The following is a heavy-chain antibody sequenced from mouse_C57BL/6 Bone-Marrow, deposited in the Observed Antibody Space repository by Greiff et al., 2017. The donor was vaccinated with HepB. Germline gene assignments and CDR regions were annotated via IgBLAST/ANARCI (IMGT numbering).Heavy chain of an antibody. D-gene: IGHD2-3*01. V-gene: IGHV1-55*01. Sequence: QVQLQQPGAELVKPGASVKMSCKASGYTFTSYWITWVKQRPGQGLEWIGDIYPGSGSTNYNEKLKSKSTLTVDKSSSTAYMQLSSLTSEDSAVYYCARWSSGWLLVYYAMDYWGQGTSVTVSS. CDR2: IYPGSGST. J-gene: IGHJ4*01. CDR3: ARWSSGWLLVYYAMDY. CDR1: GYTFTSYW.